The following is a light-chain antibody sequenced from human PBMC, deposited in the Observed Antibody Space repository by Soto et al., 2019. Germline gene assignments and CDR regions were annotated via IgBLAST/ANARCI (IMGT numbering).Light chain of an antibody. Sequence: EIGLTQSPSSLSSSQTLRPILSFRSSQSVSTFLAWFQQKPGQPPRLLIYNASNRTTGIQARFSGSGSGTDFTLTISSLEPEDFAIYYCQQRGDWNPINFCEGTRLEIK. CDR1: QSVSTF. CDR3: QQRGDWNPIN. V-gene: IGKV3-11*01. J-gene: IGKJ5*01. CDR2: NAS.